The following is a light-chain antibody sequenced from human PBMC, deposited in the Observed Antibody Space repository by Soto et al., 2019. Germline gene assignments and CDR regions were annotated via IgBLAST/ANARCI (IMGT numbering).Light chain of an antibody. V-gene: IGLV1-40*01. Sequence: QSVLTQPPSVSGAPGQGVAISCTGTSSNLGAGHNVHWYQQLPGTVPKLLIYSDTNRPSGVPDRFSASKSGTSAVLAITGXXXXXXXXXFXQSYDNSLNGVVFGGGTKVTV. CDR2: SDT. J-gene: IGLJ3*02. CDR3: QSYDNSLNGVV. CDR1: SSNLGAGHN.